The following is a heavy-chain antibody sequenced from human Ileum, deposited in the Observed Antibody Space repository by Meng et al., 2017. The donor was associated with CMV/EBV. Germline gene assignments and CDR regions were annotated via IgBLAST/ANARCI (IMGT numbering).Heavy chain of an antibody. V-gene: IGHV3-21*01. CDR2: MTGSQAYI. CDR1: GFTFSACA. D-gene: IGHD1-26*01. J-gene: IGHJ4*02. Sequence: AASGFTFSACAMHWVRQAPGKGLEWVSSMTGSQAYIYYADSVKGRFSISRDNANNSLYLEMNSLRAEDTAVYYCTSGSFYDEYWGQGTLVTVSS. CDR3: TSGSFYDEY.